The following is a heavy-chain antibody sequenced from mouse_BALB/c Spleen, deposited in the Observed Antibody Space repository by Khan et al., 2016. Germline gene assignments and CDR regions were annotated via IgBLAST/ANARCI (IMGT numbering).Heavy chain of an antibody. CDR2: INSNGGST. V-gene: IGHV5-6-3*01. J-gene: IGHJ2*01. CDR3: ARDGDSYFDY. CDR1: GFTFSSYG. Sequence: EVELVESGGGLVQPGGSLKLSCAASGFTFSSYGMSWVRQTPDKRLELVATINSNGGSTYYPDSVTGRFTISRDNAKNTLYLQMSRLKSEDTAMYYCARDGDSYFDYWGQGTTLTVSS.